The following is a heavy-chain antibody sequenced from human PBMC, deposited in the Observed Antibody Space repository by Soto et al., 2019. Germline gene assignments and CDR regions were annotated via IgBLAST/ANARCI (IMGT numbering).Heavy chain of an antibody. CDR3: AHRASNEATIGY. J-gene: IGHJ4*02. V-gene: IGHV2-5*01. Sequence: SGPTLANPTQTLTLTCTFSGFSLTTSGVGVGWIRQPPGKALEWLAIIYWNDDKRYSTSLKSRLTITKDTSKNQVVLTMTNMDPVDTATYYCAHRASNEATIGYWGQGTLVTVSS. D-gene: IGHD5-12*01. CDR1: GFSLTTSGVG. CDR2: IYWNDDK.